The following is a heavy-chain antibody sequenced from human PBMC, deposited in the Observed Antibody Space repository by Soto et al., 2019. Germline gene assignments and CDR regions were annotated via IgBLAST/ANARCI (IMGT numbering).Heavy chain of an antibody. CDR3: AKDYYYGSGSYYQFAY. D-gene: IGHD3-10*01. V-gene: IGHV3-23*01. CDR2: ISGSGGST. J-gene: IGHJ4*02. Sequence: EVQLLESGGGLVQPGGSLRLSCAASGFTFSSYAMNWVRQAPGQGLEWVSGISGSGGSTYYADSGKGRFTISRDNSKNTLDLQMNSLRAEDTAVYYCAKDYYYGSGSYYQFAYWGQGTLVTVSS. CDR1: GFTFSSYA.